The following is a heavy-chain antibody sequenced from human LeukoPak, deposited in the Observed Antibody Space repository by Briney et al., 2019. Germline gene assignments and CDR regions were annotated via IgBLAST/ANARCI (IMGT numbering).Heavy chain of an antibody. J-gene: IGHJ6*03. V-gene: IGHV4-34*01. CDR2: INHSGST. CDR3: ARRLILRRDGRHYYYMDV. Sequence: SETLSLTCAVYGGSFSGYYWSWIRQLPGKGLEWIGEINHSGSTNYNPSLKSRVTISVDTSKNQFSLKLSSVTAADTAVYYCARRLILRRDGRHYYYMDVWGKGTTVTVSS. D-gene: IGHD2-21*01. CDR1: GGSFSGYY.